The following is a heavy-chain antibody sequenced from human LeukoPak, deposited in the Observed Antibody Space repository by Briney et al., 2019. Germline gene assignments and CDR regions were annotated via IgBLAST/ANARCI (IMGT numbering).Heavy chain of an antibody. CDR3: ARGEQWLSDFDY. V-gene: IGHV1-8*01. J-gene: IGHJ4*02. CDR2: MNPNSGNT. D-gene: IGHD6-19*01. CDR1: GYTFTSYD. Sequence: ASVKVSCKASGYTFTSYDINWVRQATGQGLEWMGWMNPNSGNTGYAQKFRGRVTMTRNTSISTAYMELSSLRSEDTAVYYCARGEQWLSDFDYWGQGTLVTVSS.